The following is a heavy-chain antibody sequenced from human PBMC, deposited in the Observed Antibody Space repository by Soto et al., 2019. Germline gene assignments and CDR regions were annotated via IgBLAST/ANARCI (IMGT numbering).Heavy chain of an antibody. V-gene: IGHV3-23*01. CDR2: ISVSGGST. CDR3: AKDMEVVTVAFDI. D-gene: IGHD2-21*02. J-gene: IGHJ3*02. CDR1: GFTFSSYA. Sequence: GGSLRLSCAASGFTFSSYAMSWVRQAPGKGLEWVSAISVSGGSTYYADSVKGRFTISRDNSKNTLYLQMNSLRAEDTAVYYCAKDMEVVTVAFDIWGQGTMVTVSS.